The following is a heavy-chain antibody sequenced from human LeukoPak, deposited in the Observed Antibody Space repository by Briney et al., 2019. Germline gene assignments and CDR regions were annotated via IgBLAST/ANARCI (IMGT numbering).Heavy chain of an antibody. V-gene: IGHV3-48*03. J-gene: IGHJ4*02. CDR3: ARAYYGSGGYSLDY. CDR1: RFTFSSYE. D-gene: IGHD3-10*01. Sequence: PGGSLRLSCAASRFTFSSYEMNWVRQAPGKGLEWVSYISSSGDTIYYADSVKGRFTISRDNAKNSLYLQMNSLRAEDTAVYYCARAYYGSGGYSLDYWGQGTLVTVSS. CDR2: ISSSGDTI.